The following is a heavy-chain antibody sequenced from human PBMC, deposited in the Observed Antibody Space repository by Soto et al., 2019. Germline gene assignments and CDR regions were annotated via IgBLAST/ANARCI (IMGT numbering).Heavy chain of an antibody. CDR1: GDSVSSNSAA. D-gene: IGHD1-26*01. CDR2: TYYRSKWYN. V-gene: IGHV6-1*01. CDR3: AGMQDGALAY. Sequence: SQTLSLTCAISGDSVSSNSAAWNWIRQSPSRGLEGLGRTYYRSKWYNEYAVSVKSRITIKPDTSKNQFSLQLNSVIPEDTAVYYGAGMQDGALAYWGQGTMLTVSS. J-gene: IGHJ4*02.